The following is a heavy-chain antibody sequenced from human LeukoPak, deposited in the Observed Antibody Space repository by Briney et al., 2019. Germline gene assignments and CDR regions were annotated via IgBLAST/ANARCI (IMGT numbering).Heavy chain of an antibody. D-gene: IGHD6-13*01. CDR2: IIPIFGTA. CDR3: ARESIAAAAGAFDI. Sequence: ASVKVSCKASGGTFSSYAISWVRQAPGQGLEWMGGIIPIFGTANYAQKFQGRVTITADESTSTAYMELSSLRSDDTAVYYCARESIAAAAGAFDIWGQGTMVTVSS. CDR1: GGTFSSYA. V-gene: IGHV1-69*13. J-gene: IGHJ3*02.